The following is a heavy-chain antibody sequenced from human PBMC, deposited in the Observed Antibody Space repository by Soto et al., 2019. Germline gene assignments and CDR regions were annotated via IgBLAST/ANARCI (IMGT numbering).Heavy chain of an antibody. CDR1: GGTLSSYA. V-gene: IGHV1-69*13. CDR3: ARGRHYYDSSGYGHNWFDP. CDR2: IIPIFGTA. D-gene: IGHD3-22*01. Sequence: VEASCEASGGTLSSYASSWVRQANAQGLEWMGGIIPIFGTANYAQKLQGRVTITADESTSTAYMELSSLRSEDTAVYYCARGRHYYDSSGYGHNWFDPWGQGTLVTVSS. J-gene: IGHJ5*02.